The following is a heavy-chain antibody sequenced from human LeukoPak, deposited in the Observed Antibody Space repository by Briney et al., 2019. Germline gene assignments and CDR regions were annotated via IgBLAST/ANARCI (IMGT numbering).Heavy chain of an antibody. Sequence: SETLSLTCTVSRGSISTYYWNWIRQPPGKGLEWIGYIYYTGTTDYNPSLKSRVTMSVDTSKNQFSLKLSSVTTADTAVYYCARAAILGWFDPWGQGTLVTVSS. D-gene: IGHD3-3*01. CDR2: IYYTGTT. CDR3: ARAAILGWFDP. V-gene: IGHV4-59*01. CDR1: RGSISTYY. J-gene: IGHJ5*02.